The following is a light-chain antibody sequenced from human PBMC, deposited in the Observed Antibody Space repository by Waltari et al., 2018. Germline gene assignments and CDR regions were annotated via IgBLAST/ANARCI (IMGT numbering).Light chain of an antibody. J-gene: IGKJ5*01. CDR2: WAS. CDR3: QQYYSTPPIT. V-gene: IGKV4-1*01. CDR1: QSVLYSSTNKNY. Sequence: DIVLTQSPDSLAVSLGERATINCKSSQSVLYSSTNKNYLAWYQQKPGQPPKLLIYWASTRESGVPDRFSGSGSGADFTLTISSLQAEDGAVYYCQQYYSTPPITFGQGTRLEIK.